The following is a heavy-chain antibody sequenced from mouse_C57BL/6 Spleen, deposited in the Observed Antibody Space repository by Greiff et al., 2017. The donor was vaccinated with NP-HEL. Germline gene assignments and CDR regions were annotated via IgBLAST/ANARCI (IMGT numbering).Heavy chain of an antibody. Sequence: EVKLMESGGGLVKPGGSLKLSCAASGFTFSSYTMSWVRQTPEKRLEWVATISGGGGNTYYPDSVKGRFTISRDNAKNTLYLQMSSLRSEDTALYYCARLDYEEGFDYWGQGTTLTVSS. CDR1: GFTFSSYT. V-gene: IGHV5-9*01. CDR2: ISGGGGNT. J-gene: IGHJ2*01. CDR3: ARLDYEEGFDY. D-gene: IGHD2-4*01.